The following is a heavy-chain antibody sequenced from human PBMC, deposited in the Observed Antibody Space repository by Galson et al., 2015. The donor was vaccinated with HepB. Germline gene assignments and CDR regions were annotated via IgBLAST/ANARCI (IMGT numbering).Heavy chain of an antibody. V-gene: IGHV3-15*01. CDR3: TTDRRRYFEY. CDR1: GFMFKNAW. CDR2: SKSKSEGGTI. Sequence: SLRLSCATSGFMFKNAWLSWVRQAPGKGLEWIGRSKSKSEGGTIDYAAPVKGRFSISRDDSENTLYLHMNSLKIEDTAIYYCTTDRRRYFEYWGQGTLVTVSS. J-gene: IGHJ4*02.